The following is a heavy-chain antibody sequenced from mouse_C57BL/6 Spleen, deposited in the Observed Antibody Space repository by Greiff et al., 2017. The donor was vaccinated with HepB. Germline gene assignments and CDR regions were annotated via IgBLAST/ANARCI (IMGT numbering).Heavy chain of an antibody. CDR3: AKTAYYYGSSYAMDY. D-gene: IGHD1-1*01. V-gene: IGHV2-5*01. CDR2: IWRGGST. Sequence: VQLQQSGPGLVQPSQSLSITCTVSGFSLTSYGVHWVRQSPGKGLEWLGVIWRGGSTDYNAAFMSRLSITKDNSKSQVFFKMNSLQADDTAIYYCAKTAYYYGSSYAMDYWGQGTSVTVSS. J-gene: IGHJ4*01. CDR1: GFSLTSYG.